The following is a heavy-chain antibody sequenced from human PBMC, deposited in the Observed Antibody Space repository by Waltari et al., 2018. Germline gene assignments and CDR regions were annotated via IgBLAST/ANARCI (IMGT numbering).Heavy chain of an antibody. CDR1: GFTFSSYA. Sequence: QVQLVESGGGVVQPGRSLRLSCAASGFTFSSYAMHWVRQAPGKGLEWVAVISYDGSNKYYADSVKGRFTISRDNSKNTLYLQMNSLRAEDTAVYYCATLGYCSGGSCYHSYFDYWGQGTLVTVSS. CDR3: ATLGYCSGGSCYHSYFDY. CDR2: ISYDGSNK. J-gene: IGHJ4*02. V-gene: IGHV3-30-3*01. D-gene: IGHD2-15*01.